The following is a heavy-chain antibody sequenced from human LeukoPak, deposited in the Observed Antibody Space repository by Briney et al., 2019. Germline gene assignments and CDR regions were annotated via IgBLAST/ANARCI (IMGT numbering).Heavy chain of an antibody. J-gene: IGHJ4*02. CDR1: GLTFRNYA. D-gene: IGHD3-10*01. V-gene: IGHV3-23*01. Sequence: PGGSLRLSCAASGLTFRNYAMTWVRQAPGKGLEWVSTISGDGSETFFTDSVKGRFTISRDNSKNTLYLQMNSLRAEDTAVYYCAKNRHTGSMVRGVPYFDYWGQGTLVTVSS. CDR3: AKNRHTGSMVRGVPYFDY. CDR2: ISGDGSET.